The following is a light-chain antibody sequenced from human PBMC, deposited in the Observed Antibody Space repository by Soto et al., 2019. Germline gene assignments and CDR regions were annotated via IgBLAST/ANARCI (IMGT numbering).Light chain of an antibody. CDR3: QQYYSTPWE. CDR1: QSVLYSSNNKNY. J-gene: IGKJ1*01. CDR2: WAS. V-gene: IGKV4-1*01. Sequence: DIVMTQSPDSLAVSLGERATINCKSSQSVLYSSNNKNYLAWYQQKPGQPPKLLIYWASTRESGVPDRFSGSGSGTAFTLTISSLQAEDVAVYYCQQYYSTPWEFGQGTKVEIK.